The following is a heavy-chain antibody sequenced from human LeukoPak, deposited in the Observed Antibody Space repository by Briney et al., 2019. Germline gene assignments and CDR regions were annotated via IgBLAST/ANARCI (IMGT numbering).Heavy chain of an antibody. V-gene: IGHV3-23*01. Sequence: PGGSLRLSCAASGFTFSISAMSWVRQAPGKGLEWVSTISGSDGNTYYADSVKGRFTISRDNSKNTVHLQMNGLRAEDTAIYHCAKTAVAGPALNEHFDYWGQGTLVTVSS. CDR3: AKTAVAGPALNEHFDY. CDR2: ISGSDGNT. D-gene: IGHD6-19*01. CDR1: GFTFSISA. J-gene: IGHJ4*02.